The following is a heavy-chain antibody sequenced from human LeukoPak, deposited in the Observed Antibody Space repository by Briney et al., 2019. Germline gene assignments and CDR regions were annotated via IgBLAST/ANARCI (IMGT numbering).Heavy chain of an antibody. CDR1: GFTFSSYG. Sequence: GSLRLSCAASGFTFSSYGMTWVRQAPGKGLEWVSYIGSSGSTVYYADSVKGRFTISRDNAKNSLYLQMNSLRDEDTAVYYCARDTLVYADSPDAFDIWGQGTMVTVSS. CDR3: ARDTLVYADSPDAFDI. D-gene: IGHD4-17*01. V-gene: IGHV3-48*02. J-gene: IGHJ3*02. CDR2: IGSSGSTV.